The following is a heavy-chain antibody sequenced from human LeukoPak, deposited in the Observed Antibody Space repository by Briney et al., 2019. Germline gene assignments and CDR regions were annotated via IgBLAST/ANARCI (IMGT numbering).Heavy chain of an antibody. D-gene: IGHD1-26*01. V-gene: IGHV3-30*18. Sequence: GGSLRLSCAASGFTFSSYGMHWVRQAPGKGLEWVAVISYDGSNKYYADSVKGRSTISRDNSKNTLYLQMNSLRAEDTAVYYCAKDLLSWGQGTLVTVSS. CDR2: ISYDGSNK. CDR1: GFTFSSYG. J-gene: IGHJ5*02. CDR3: AKDLLS.